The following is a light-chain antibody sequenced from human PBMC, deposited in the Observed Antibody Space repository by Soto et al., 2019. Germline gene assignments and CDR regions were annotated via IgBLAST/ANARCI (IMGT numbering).Light chain of an antibody. CDR2: SDN. CDR1: SSNIGGNT. J-gene: IGLJ1*01. CDR3: AAWDDSLNAYV. Sequence: QSVVTQPPSASGTPGQRVTISCSGSSSNIGGNTVSWYQQLPGTAPKLLIYSDNQRPSGVPDRFSGSKSGTSASLAISGLQFEDEADYFCAAWDDSLNAYVFGTGTKVTVL. V-gene: IGLV1-44*01.